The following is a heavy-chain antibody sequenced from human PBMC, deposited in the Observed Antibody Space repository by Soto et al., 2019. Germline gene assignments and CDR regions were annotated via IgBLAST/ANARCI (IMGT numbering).Heavy chain of an antibody. J-gene: IGHJ6*02. CDR1: GFTFNNYG. CDR3: ARDSEELPAGIVIHGMDV. Sequence: QVQLVESGGGVVQAGTSLRLSCAASGFTFNNYGMHWVRQAPGKGLEWVALIWYDGSNKYYVDSVKGRFTISRDNSKNTVSLQMRSLRVEDTAVYYCARDSEELPAGIVIHGMDVWGQGTTVTVS. V-gene: IGHV3-33*01. D-gene: IGHD1-7*01. CDR2: IWYDGSNK.